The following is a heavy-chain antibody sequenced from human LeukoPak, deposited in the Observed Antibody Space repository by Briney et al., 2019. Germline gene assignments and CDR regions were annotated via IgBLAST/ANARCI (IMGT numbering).Heavy chain of an antibody. Sequence: GGSLRLSCAASGFTFSSYAMSWPREAPGKGLEGFSAISGSGGSTYYAAPVKGGFTISRNNSKKTLYLQMNRLRAEDTAVYYCAKDEDIVVVVVSYWGQGTLVTVSS. J-gene: IGHJ4*02. CDR3: AKDEDIVVVVVSY. CDR1: GFTFSSYA. D-gene: IGHD2-15*01. V-gene: IGHV3-23*01. CDR2: ISGSGGST.